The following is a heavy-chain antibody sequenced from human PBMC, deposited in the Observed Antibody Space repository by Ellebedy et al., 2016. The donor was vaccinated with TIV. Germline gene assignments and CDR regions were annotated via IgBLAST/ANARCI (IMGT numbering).Heavy chain of an antibody. CDR2: LYYGGIA. D-gene: IGHD3-10*01. V-gene: IGHV4-39*01. Sequence: MPSETLSLTCTVSGGSISSTSYYWGWIRQPPGKGLEWIGSLYYGGIAYFNPSLKSRVTMSEDTSRNQLSLRLSSVTAADTAVYYCASSNYYASGSYYRKAWFDPWGQGTLVTVSS. CDR1: GGSISSTSYY. CDR3: ASSNYYASGSYYRKAWFDP. J-gene: IGHJ5*02.